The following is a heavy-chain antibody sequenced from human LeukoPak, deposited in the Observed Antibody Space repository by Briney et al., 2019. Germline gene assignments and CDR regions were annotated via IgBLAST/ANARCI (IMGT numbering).Heavy chain of an antibody. D-gene: IGHD3-22*01. CDR2: IKQDGSEK. J-gene: IGHJ4*02. CDR3: ARDRPGGYYYDSSGYYYFDY. CDR1: GFTFSSYW. Sequence: GGSLRLSCAASGFTFSSYWTSWVRQAPGKGLEWVANIKQDGSEKYYVDSVKGRFTISRDNAKNSLYLQMNSLRAEDTAVYYCARDRPGGYYYDSSGYYYFDYWGQGTLVTVSS. V-gene: IGHV3-7*01.